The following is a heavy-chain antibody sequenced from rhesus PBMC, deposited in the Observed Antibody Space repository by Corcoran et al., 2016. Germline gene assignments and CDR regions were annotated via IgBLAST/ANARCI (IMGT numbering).Heavy chain of an antibody. CDR3: TSGADGSWDAFDF. CDR2: ISESGGTI. J-gene: IGHJ3*01. Sequence: DVQLVESGGGLVKPGGSLRLSCVASGFTFSSYEMHWFRQAPGKGLEWVSVISESGGTIYYADSVKGRFTISRDNAKNSLSLQMNSLKTEDTAVYYCTSGADGSWDAFDFWGQGLRVTVSS. V-gene: IGHV3-100*02. CDR1: GFTFSSYE. D-gene: IGHD6-25*01.